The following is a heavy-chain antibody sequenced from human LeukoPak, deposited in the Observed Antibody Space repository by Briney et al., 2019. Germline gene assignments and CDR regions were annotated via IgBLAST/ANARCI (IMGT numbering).Heavy chain of an antibody. Sequence: PGGSLRLSCAASGFTFSSYSMNWVRQAPGKGLEWVSSISSSSSYIYYADSVKGRFTISRDNAKNSLYLQMNSLRAEDTAVYYCAREQYNYYDSSGYADFDYWGQGTLVTVSS. CDR2: ISSSSSYI. J-gene: IGHJ4*02. CDR1: GFTFSSYS. CDR3: AREQYNYYDSSGYADFDY. V-gene: IGHV3-21*01. D-gene: IGHD3-22*01.